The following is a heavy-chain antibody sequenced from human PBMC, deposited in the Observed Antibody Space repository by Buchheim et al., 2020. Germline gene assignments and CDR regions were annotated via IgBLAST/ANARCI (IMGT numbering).Heavy chain of an antibody. CDR1: GYTFTSYY. CDR3: ARDPYYDILTGYYQEGYYYGMDV. J-gene: IGHJ6*02. V-gene: IGHV1-46*01. Sequence: QVQLVQSGAEVKKPGASVKVSCKASGYTFTSYYMHWVRQAPGQGLEWMGIINPSGGSTSYAQKFQGRVTMTRHTSTSTVYMELSSLRSEDTAVYYCARDPYYDILTGYYQEGYYYGMDVWGQGTT. CDR2: INPSGGST. D-gene: IGHD3-9*01.